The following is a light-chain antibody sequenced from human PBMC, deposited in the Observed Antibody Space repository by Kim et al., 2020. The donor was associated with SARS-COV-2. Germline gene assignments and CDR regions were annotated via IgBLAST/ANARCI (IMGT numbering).Light chain of an antibody. Sequence: QSVLTQPPSASGAPGQRVTISCSGSSSNIGSNYVYWYQQLPGTAPKLLIYSNTLRPSGVPDRFSGSKSGASASLAIGGLRSEDEADYYCATWDDSLSGWVFGGGTKLTVL. J-gene: IGLJ3*02. V-gene: IGLV1-47*02. CDR2: SNT. CDR3: ATWDDSLSGWV. CDR1: SSNIGSNY.